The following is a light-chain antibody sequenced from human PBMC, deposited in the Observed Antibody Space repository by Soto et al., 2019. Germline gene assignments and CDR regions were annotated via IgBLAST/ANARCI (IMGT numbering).Light chain of an antibody. V-gene: IGKV1-39*01. CDR1: QSMSSY. J-gene: IGKJ1*01. CDR2: AAS. Sequence: DIQMTQSPSSLSASVGDRVTITCRASQSMSSYLNWYQQKPGKAPKLLIYAASSLQSGVPSRFSGSGSGTDFTLTISSLQPEDFATYYCQQSYSTSPTFGQGTKVEIK. CDR3: QQSYSTSPT.